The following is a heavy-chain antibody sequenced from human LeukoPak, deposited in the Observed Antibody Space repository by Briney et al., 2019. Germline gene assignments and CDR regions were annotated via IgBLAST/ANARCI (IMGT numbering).Heavy chain of an antibody. CDR1: GFSFSTYP. CDR3: ARGPSNNWYQLLNDEYSSSSFMDV. Sequence: GGSLRLSCAASGFSFSTYPMHWVRQAPGKGLEWVTFIPHDGSSKYYADSVKGRFTISRDNSKNTLYLQMNSLRTEDTAVYYCARGPSNNWYQLLNDEYSSSSFMDVWGKGTTVTVSS. V-gene: IGHV3-30*02. J-gene: IGHJ6*03. D-gene: IGHD6-6*01. CDR2: IPHDGSSK.